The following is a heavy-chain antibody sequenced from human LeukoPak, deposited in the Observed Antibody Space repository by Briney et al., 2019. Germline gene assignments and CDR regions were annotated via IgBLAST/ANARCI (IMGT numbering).Heavy chain of an antibody. CDR1: GGSISSSSYY. Sequence: SETLSLTCTVSGGSISSSSYYWGWVRQPPGKGLEWIVCIYYSGSTSYNPSLKSRVTISVDTSKNQFSLKLSSVTAADTAVYYCARVVVVAATNTAVPRLIDYWGQGTLVTVSS. V-gene: IGHV4-39*01. CDR2: IYYSGST. J-gene: IGHJ4*02. D-gene: IGHD2-15*01. CDR3: ARVVVVAATNTAVPRLIDY.